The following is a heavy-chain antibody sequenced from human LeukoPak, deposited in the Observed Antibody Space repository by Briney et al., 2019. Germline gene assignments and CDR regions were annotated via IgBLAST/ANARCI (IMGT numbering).Heavy chain of an antibody. Sequence: PSETLSLTCAVYGGSFSGYYWSWTRQPPGKGLEWIGEINHSGSTNYNPSLKSRVTISVDTSKNQFSLKLSSVTAADTAVYYCARGGYSYGGSNWFDPCGQGTLVTVSS. V-gene: IGHV4-34*01. D-gene: IGHD5-18*01. CDR1: GGSFSGYY. J-gene: IGHJ5*02. CDR3: ARGGYSYGGSNWFDP. CDR2: INHSGST.